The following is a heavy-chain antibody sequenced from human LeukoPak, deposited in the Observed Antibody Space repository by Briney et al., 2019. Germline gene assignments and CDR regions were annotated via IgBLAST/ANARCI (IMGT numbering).Heavy chain of an antibody. Sequence: AGWSLRLSCAASGFTFSGSAMHWVRQASGKGLEWVGRIRSKANSYATAYAASVKGRFTISRDDSKNTAYLQMNSLRVEDTAVYYCARVGGHWGQGTLVTVSS. CDR1: GFTFSGSA. CDR2: IRSKANSYAT. D-gene: IGHD3-10*01. V-gene: IGHV3-73*01. J-gene: IGHJ4*02. CDR3: ARVGGH.